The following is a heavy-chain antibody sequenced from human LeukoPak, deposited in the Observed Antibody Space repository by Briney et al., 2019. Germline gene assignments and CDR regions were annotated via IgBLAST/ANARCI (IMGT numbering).Heavy chain of an antibody. Sequence: ASVKVSCEASGYTFTGYYMHWVRQAPGQGLEWMGWINPNSGGTNYAQKFQGRVTMTRDTSISTAYMELSRLRSDDTAVYYCARVRDGYNALYYFDYWGQGTLVTVSS. CDR2: INPNSGGT. CDR1: GYTFTGYY. J-gene: IGHJ4*02. D-gene: IGHD5-12*01. V-gene: IGHV1-2*02. CDR3: ARVRDGYNALYYFDY.